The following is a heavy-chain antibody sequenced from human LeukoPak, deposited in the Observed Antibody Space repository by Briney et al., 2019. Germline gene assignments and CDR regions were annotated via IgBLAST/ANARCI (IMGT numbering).Heavy chain of an antibody. CDR2: IIPIFGTA. CDR1: GGTFISYA. Sequence: SVKVSCKASGGTFISYAISWVRQAPGQGLEWMGGIIPIFGTANYAQKFQGRVTITADESTSTAYMELSSLRSEDTAVYYCAREFVVVKRPYGMDVWGQGTTVTVSS. CDR3: AREFVVVKRPYGMDV. D-gene: IGHD2-15*01. V-gene: IGHV1-69*13. J-gene: IGHJ6*02.